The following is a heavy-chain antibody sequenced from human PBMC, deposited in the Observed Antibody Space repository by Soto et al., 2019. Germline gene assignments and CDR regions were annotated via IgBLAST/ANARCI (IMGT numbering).Heavy chain of an antibody. D-gene: IGHD6-13*01. Sequence: QVPLVQSGAEVKKPGSSVKVSCKASGGTFSSYTISWVRQAPGQGLEWMGRIIPILGIANYAQKFQGRVTITADKSTSTAYMELSSLRSEDTAVYYCARGAAAGNYYYYYMDVWGKGTTVTVSS. V-gene: IGHV1-69*02. CDR1: GGTFSSYT. CDR2: IIPILGIA. J-gene: IGHJ6*03. CDR3: ARGAAAGNYYYYYMDV.